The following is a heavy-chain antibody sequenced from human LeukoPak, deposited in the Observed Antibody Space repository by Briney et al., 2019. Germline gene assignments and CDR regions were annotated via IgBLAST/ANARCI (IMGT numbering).Heavy chain of an antibody. D-gene: IGHD6-13*01. V-gene: IGHV4-4*07. CDR2: IYTSGST. CDR3: ARLRSAAGIRWFDP. CDR1: GGSISSYY. Sequence: PSETLSLTCTVSGGSISSYYWSWIRQPAGKGLDWIGRIYTSGSTNYNPSLKSRVTMSVDTSKNQSSLKLSSVTAADTAVYYCARLRSAAGIRWFDPWGQGTLVTVSS. J-gene: IGHJ5*02.